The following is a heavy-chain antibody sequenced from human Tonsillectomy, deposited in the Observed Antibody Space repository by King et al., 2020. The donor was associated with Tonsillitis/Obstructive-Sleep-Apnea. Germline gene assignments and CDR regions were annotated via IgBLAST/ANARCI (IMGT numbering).Heavy chain of an antibody. CDR2: INPSGGST. D-gene: IGHD6-6*01. V-gene: IGHV1-46*01. J-gene: IGHJ4*02. CDR1: GYTFTSYY. Sequence: AQLVQSGAEVKKPGASVKVSCKASGYTFTSYYIHWVRQAPGQGLEWMGIINPSGGSTSYAQKIQGRVTMTRDTSTSTVYMVLSSLRSEETAVYYCARDGSVATRPLDYWGQGTLVTVSS. CDR3: ARDGSVATRPLDY.